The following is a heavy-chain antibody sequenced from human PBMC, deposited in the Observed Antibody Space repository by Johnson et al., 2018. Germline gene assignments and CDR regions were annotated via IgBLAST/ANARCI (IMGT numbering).Heavy chain of an antibody. V-gene: IGHV3-7*01. J-gene: IGHJ3*02. Sequence: VQLVESGGGVVQPGRSLRLSCAASGFTFSSYGMHWVRQAPGKGLEWVANIKQDGSEKYYVDSVKGRFTISRDNAKNSLYLQMNSLRAEDTAVYYCARDTITIFGNAFDIWGQGTMVTVSS. D-gene: IGHD3-3*01. CDR1: GFTFSSYG. CDR2: IKQDGSEK. CDR3: ARDTITIFGNAFDI.